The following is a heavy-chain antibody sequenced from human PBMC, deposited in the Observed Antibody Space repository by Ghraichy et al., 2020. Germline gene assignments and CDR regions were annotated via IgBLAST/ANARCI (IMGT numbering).Heavy chain of an antibody. J-gene: IGHJ3*02. V-gene: IGHV1-24*01. CDR2: FDPEDGET. CDR3: ATFWAVAGTGAFDI. D-gene: IGHD6-19*01. Sequence: ASVKVSCKVSGYTLTELSMHWVRQAPGKGLEWMGGFDPEDGETIYAQKFQGRVTMTEDTSTDTAYMELSSLRSEDTAVYYCATFWAVAGTGAFDIWGQGTMVTVSS. CDR1: GYTLTELS.